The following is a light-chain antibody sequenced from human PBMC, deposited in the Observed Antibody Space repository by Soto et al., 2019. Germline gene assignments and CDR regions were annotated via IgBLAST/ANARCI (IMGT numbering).Light chain of an antibody. CDR1: QSVSSN. V-gene: IGKV3-15*01. J-gene: IGKJ2*01. Sequence: EIVMTQSPATLSVSPGERATLSCRASQSVSSNLAWYQQKAGQVPRLLVYGASTRATGIPARFSGSGSGTEFTLTISSLQSEDFAVYYCQQYTNWPVYTFGQGTKVDNK. CDR3: QQYTNWPVYT. CDR2: GAS.